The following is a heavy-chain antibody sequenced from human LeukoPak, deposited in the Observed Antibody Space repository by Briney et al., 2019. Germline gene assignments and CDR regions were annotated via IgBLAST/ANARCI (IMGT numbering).Heavy chain of an antibody. CDR2: ISSSSSYI. CDR1: GFTFSSYS. V-gene: IGHV3-21*01. CDR3: ASGYCSSTSCPTPETNMDV. Sequence: PGGSLRLSCAASGFTFSSYSMNWVRQAPGKGLEWVSSISSSSSYIYYADSVKGRFTISRDNAKNSLYLQMNSLRAEDTAVYYCASGYCSSTSCPTPETNMDVWGKGTTVTVSS. D-gene: IGHD2-2*01. J-gene: IGHJ6*03.